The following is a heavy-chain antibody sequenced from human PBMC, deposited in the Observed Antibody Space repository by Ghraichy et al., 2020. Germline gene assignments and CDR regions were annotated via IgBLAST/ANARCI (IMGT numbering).Heavy chain of an antibody. CDR1: GGSISSYY. D-gene: IGHD2-21*02. Sequence: SQTLSLTCTVSGGSISSYYWSWIRQPPGKGLEWIGYIYYSGSTNYNPSLKSRVTISVDTSKNQFSLKLSSVTAADTAVYYCARGGKLGMCGGDCYWDWFDPWGQGTLVTVSS. J-gene: IGHJ5*02. CDR3: ARGGKLGMCGGDCYWDWFDP. CDR2: IYYSGST. V-gene: IGHV4-59*01.